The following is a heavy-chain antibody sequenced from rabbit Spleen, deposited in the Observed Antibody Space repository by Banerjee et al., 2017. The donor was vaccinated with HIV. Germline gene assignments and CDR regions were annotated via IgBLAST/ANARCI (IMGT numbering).Heavy chain of an antibody. V-gene: IGHV1S40*01. Sequence: QSLAESGGDLVKPGASLTLTCTASGFSFSDRDVMCWVRQAPGKGLEWIACINAATAKPVYATWAKGRFTISRTSSTTVTLRMTSLTATDTATYFCARDLVGVIGWNFYLWGQGTLVTVS. CDR2: INAATAKP. CDR1: GFSFSDRDV. CDR3: ARDLVGVIGWNFYL. D-gene: IGHD1-1*01. J-gene: IGHJ4*01.